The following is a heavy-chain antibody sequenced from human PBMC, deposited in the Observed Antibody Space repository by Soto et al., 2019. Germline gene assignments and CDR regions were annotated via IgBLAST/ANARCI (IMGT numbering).Heavy chain of an antibody. CDR1: GFMFSDYG. Sequence: QVQLVESGGGVVQPGSSLRLSCVASGFMFSDYGMHWVRQTPGRGLEWVAVISFDGNYKYYAKSVKGRFTFARDNSKNTLSLQMNSLRVEDTAVYYCAKGMEANWGFYYGMDVWGQGTTVTVSS. CDR2: ISFDGNYK. D-gene: IGHD7-27*01. V-gene: IGHV3-30*18. CDR3: AKGMEANWGFYYGMDV. J-gene: IGHJ6*02.